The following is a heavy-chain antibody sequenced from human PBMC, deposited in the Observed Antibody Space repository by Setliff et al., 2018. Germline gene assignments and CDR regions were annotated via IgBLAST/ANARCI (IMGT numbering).Heavy chain of an antibody. Sequence: PSETLSLSCEASGFSFSNYAMNWVRQAPGKGLEWVASFSSRNDYIYHADSVKGRFTISRDNAKTSLYLQMDSLRVEGTAVYFCARSPGWIPWFDSWGQGTLVTVSS. J-gene: IGHJ5*01. CDR2: FSSRNDYI. CDR3: ARSPGWIPWFDS. CDR1: GFSFSNYA. V-gene: IGHV3-21*01. D-gene: IGHD5-18*01.